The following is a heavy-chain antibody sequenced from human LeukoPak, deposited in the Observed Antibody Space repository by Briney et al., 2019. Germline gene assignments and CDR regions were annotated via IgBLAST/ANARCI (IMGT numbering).Heavy chain of an antibody. CDR2: MSADGTT. CDR1: GFTVSNYE. Sequence: GGSLRLSCAGSGFTVSNYEINWVRQAQGRGLEWVSFMSADGTTYYADSVKGRFTLSRDNAKNSLYLQMNSLRAEDTAVYYCARGGVDYYYYMDVWGKGTTVTVSS. J-gene: IGHJ6*03. V-gene: IGHV3-48*03. CDR3: ARGGVDYYYYMDV.